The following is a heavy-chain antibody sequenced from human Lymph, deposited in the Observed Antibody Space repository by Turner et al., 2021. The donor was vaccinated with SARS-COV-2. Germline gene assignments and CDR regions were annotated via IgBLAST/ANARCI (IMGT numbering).Heavy chain of an antibody. CDR2: ISSISSYI. J-gene: IGHJ4*02. Sequence: EVQLVESGGGLVKPGGSLRLACAGSGFTFSTYSMNWVRQAPGNGLEWLSSISSISSYIYYSDSVKGRFTISRDDAKNSLYLQMNSLRAEDTAVYYCARDIPTTADYFDYWGQGTLVTVSS. CDR1: GFTFSTYS. CDR3: ARDIPTTADYFDY. D-gene: IGHD4-17*01. V-gene: IGHV3-21*01.